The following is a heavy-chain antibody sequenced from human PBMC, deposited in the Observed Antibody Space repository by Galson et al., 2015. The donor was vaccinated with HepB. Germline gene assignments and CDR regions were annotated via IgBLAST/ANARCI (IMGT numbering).Heavy chain of an antibody. V-gene: IGHV3-30*18. Sequence: SLRLSCAASGLTFSSYGMHWVRQAPGKGLEWVAVISYDGSNKYYADSVKGRFTISRDNSKNTLYLQMNSLRAEDTAVYYCAKDSEIFGVVIVTWGFDYWGQGTLVTVSS. J-gene: IGHJ4*02. D-gene: IGHD3-3*01. CDR2: ISYDGSNK. CDR1: GLTFSSYG. CDR3: AKDSEIFGVVIVTWGFDY.